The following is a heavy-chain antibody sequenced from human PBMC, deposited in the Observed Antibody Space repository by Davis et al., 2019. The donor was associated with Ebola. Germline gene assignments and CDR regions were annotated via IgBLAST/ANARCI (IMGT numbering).Heavy chain of an antibody. J-gene: IGHJ3*02. D-gene: IGHD5-24*01. V-gene: IGHV6-1*01. CDR1: GDSVSGKSGS. CDR3: ARGWLRTGLDI. CDR2: TYYTSKWYN. Sequence: HSQTLSLTCAISGDSVSGKSGSWNWIRQSPSRGLEWLGRTYYTSKWYNHYASSVKSRTTNNPDTSKNQFSLQLNSVTTEDTAVYYCARGWLRTGLDIWGQGTMVIVSS.